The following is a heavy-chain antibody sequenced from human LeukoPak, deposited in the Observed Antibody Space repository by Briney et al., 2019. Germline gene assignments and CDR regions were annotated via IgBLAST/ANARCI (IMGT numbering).Heavy chain of an antibody. D-gene: IGHD3-22*01. J-gene: IGHJ5*02. Sequence: GGSLRLSCAASGFTFDDYAMHWVRQAPGKGLEWVSLISGDGGSTYYADSVKGRFTISRDNSKNSLYLQMNSLRTEDTALYYCAKAPLYYYDSSGPRNWFDPWDQGTLVTVSS. CDR2: ISGDGGST. CDR1: GFTFDDYA. CDR3: AKAPLYYYDSSGPRNWFDP. V-gene: IGHV3-43*02.